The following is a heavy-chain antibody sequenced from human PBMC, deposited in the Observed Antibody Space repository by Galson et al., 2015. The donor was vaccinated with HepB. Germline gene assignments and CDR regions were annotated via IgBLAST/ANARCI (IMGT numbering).Heavy chain of an antibody. CDR3: AKKGSDQGHNHGMGV. CDR1: GFTFSSYV. V-gene: IGHV3-23*01. CDR2: ISASGGRT. Sequence: SLRLSCAASGFTFSSYVMRWVRQAPGKGPEYVSSISASGGRTFYADSLKGRFTISRDNSKNTLYLQMNSLRVEDTAVYYCAKKGSDQGHNHGMGVWGQGITVTVSS. J-gene: IGHJ6*02. D-gene: IGHD1-1*01.